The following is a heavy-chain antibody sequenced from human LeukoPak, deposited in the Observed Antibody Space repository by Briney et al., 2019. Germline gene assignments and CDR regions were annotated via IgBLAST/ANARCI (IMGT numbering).Heavy chain of an antibody. CDR1: GFTFSYYS. V-gene: IGHV3-23*01. D-gene: IGHD3-10*01. CDR2: ISGSGVST. J-gene: IGHJ4*02. Sequence: GGSLRLSCVASGFTFSYYSMNWVRQAPGKGLEWVSAISGSGVSTYYAASVKGRFTISRDNSKNTLYLQMNSLRAEDTAVYYCAKDIKGDYYGSGSFYYYFDYWGQGTLVTVSS. CDR3: AKDIKGDYYGSGSFYYYFDY.